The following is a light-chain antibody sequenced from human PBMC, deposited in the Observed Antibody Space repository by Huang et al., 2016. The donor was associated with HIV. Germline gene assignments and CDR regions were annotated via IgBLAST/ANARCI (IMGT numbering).Light chain of an antibody. V-gene: IGKV3-20*01. CDR2: GTS. CDR1: QSLGSNY. Sequence: EIVLTQSPGTLSLSPGERASLSCRASQSLGSNYIAWYQQEPGQAPRRLIDGTSTRATGTPDRFSGSGSGTDFTLIISRLEPEDFVVYYCQLYGSSPPYTFGQGTKLEIK. J-gene: IGKJ2*01. CDR3: QLYGSSPPYT.